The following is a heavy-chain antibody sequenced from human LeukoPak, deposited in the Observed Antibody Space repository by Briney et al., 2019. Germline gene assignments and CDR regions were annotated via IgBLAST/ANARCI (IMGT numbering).Heavy chain of an antibody. CDR3: ARHRRGVADDY. CDR1: GGSISSSSYY. D-gene: IGHD6-19*01. J-gene: IGHJ4*02. V-gene: IGHV4-39*01. CDR2: IYYSGST. Sequence: SETLSLTCTVSGGSISSSSYYWGWIRQPPGKGLEWIGSIYYSGSTYYNPSLKSRVTISVDTSKNQFSLKLSSVTAADTAVYYCARHRRGVADDYWGQGTLVTVSS.